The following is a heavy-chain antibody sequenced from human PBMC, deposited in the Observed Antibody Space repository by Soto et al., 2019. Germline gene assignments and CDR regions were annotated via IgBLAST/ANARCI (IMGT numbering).Heavy chain of an antibody. Sequence: GGSLRLSCAASGFTFSSYAMSWVRQTPGKGLEWVSAISGTGGRTYYADSVKGRFTISRDNSKNTLYLQMNSLRAEDTAVYYCAKEGYGSGSYCSLDMDVWGQGTTVTVSS. D-gene: IGHD3-10*01. V-gene: IGHV3-23*01. CDR1: GFTFSSYA. J-gene: IGHJ6*02. CDR3: AKEGYGSGSYCSLDMDV. CDR2: ISGTGGRT.